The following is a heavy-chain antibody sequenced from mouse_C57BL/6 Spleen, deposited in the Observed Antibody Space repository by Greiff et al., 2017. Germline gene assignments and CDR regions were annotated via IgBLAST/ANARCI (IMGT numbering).Heavy chain of an antibody. Sequence: VQLQQSGAELVMPGASVKLSCKASGYTFTSYWMHWVKQRPGQGLEWIGEIDPSDSYTNYNQKFKGKSTLTVDKSSSTAYMQLSSLTSDDSAVYYCASAGDGYYVRRMDYWGQGTSVTVSS. CDR1: GYTFTSYW. CDR3: ASAGDGYYVRRMDY. J-gene: IGHJ4*01. V-gene: IGHV1-69*01. CDR2: IDPSDSYT. D-gene: IGHD2-3*01.